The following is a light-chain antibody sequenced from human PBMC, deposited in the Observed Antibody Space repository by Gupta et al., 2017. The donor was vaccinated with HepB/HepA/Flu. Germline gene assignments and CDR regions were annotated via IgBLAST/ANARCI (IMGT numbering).Light chain of an antibody. CDR1: QSLVHSNGYNY. J-gene: IGKJ2*02. CDR2: LGS. Sequence: DIVMIQSALSLPVTPGEPASISCRSSQSLVHSNGYNYLDWYLQKPGQSPQLLIYLGSNRASGVPDRFSGSGSGADFTLKISRVEADDVGVYYCMQALESPRTFGQGTKLETK. V-gene: IGKV2-28*01. CDR3: MQALESPRT.